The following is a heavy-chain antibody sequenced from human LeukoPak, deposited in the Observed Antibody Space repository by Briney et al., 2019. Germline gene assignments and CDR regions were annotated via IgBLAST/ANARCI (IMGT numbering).Heavy chain of an antibody. V-gene: IGHV1-2*02. CDR1: GYTFTGYY. CDR2: INPNSGGT. D-gene: IGHD3-9*01. J-gene: IGHJ6*03. Sequence: GASVKVSCKASGYTFTGYYMHWVRQAPGQGLEWMGWINPNSGGTNYAQKFQGRVTMTRDTSISTAYMELSSLRSEDTAVYYCASQPPLRYPIGGYYMDVWGKGTTVTISS. CDR3: ASQPPLRYPIGGYYMDV.